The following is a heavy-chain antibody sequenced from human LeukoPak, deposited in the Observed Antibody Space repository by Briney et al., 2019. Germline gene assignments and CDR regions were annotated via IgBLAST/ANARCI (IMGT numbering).Heavy chain of an antibody. CDR3: ARVTGGLYGTNSYYFDY. Sequence: PGGSLRLSCAASGFTFSSYGMSWVRQAPGKGLEWVSAISGSGGTTYYADSVKGRFTISRDNAKNSLYLQMNSLRAEDTAVYYCARVTGGLYGTNSYYFDYWGQGTLVTVSS. CDR2: ISGSGGTT. D-gene: IGHD2-8*01. V-gene: IGHV3-23*01. J-gene: IGHJ4*02. CDR1: GFTFSSYG.